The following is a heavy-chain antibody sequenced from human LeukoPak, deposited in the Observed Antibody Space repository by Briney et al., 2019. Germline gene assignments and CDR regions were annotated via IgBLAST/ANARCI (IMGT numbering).Heavy chain of an antibody. CDR2: TRNKANSYTT. CDR3: ARGNTWELLN. CDR1: GFTFSDHY. D-gene: IGHD1-26*01. V-gene: IGHV3-72*01. J-gene: IGHJ4*02. Sequence: GGSLRLSCAASGFTFSDHYMDWVRQAPGKGLEWVGRTRNKANSYTTEYAASVKGRFTISRDDSKNSLYLQMNSLKTEDTAVYYCARGNTWELLNWGQGTLVTVSS.